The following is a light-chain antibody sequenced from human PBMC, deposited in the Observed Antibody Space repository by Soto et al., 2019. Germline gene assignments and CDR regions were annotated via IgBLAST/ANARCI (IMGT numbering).Light chain of an antibody. J-gene: IGLJ3*02. Sequence: QSVLTQPPSVSGAPGQRVTISCTGSSSNIGAGYDVHWYQQLPGTAPKLLIYGNSNRPSGVPDRFSGSKSGTSASLAITGLQGGDGAFFFGQSYDSSRGVWVFGGGPKLPVL. CDR3: QSYDSSRGVWV. V-gene: IGLV1-40*01. CDR1: SSNIGAGYD. CDR2: GNS.